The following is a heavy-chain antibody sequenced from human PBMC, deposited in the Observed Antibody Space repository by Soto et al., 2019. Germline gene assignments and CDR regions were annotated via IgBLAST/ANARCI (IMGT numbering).Heavy chain of an antibody. Sequence: LRLSCAASGFTFSSYSMNWVRQAPGKGLEWVSSISSSSYIYYADSVKGRFTISRDNAKNSLYLQMNSLRAEDTAVYYCARGGVSYGMDVWGQGTTVTVSS. CDR2: ISSSSYI. J-gene: IGHJ6*02. CDR3: ARGGVSYGMDV. D-gene: IGHD3-10*01. CDR1: GFTFSSYS. V-gene: IGHV3-21*01.